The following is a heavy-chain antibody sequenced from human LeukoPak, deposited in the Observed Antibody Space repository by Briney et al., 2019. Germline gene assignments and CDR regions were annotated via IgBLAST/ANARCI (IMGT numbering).Heavy chain of an antibody. V-gene: IGHV4-4*02. J-gene: IGHJ4*02. CDR1: GGSISSSNW. Sequence: SETLSLTCAVSGGSISSSNWWSWVRQPPGKGLEWIGEIYHSGSTNYNPSLKSRVTMSVDTSKNQFSLKLSSVTAADTAVYYCARVADYVWGSYRYNHGFDYWGQGTLVTVSS. D-gene: IGHD3-16*02. CDR2: IYHSGST. CDR3: ARVADYVWGSYRYNHGFDY.